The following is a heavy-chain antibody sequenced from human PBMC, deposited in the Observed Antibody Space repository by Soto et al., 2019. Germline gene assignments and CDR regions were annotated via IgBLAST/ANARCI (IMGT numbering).Heavy chain of an antibody. J-gene: IGHJ6*03. D-gene: IGHD2-2*01. CDR3: ARDKDIVVVPAASMDV. CDR2: ISAYNGNT. Sequence: ASVKVSGKASGYTFTSYGISWVLQAPGQGLEWMGWISAYNGNTNYAQKLQGRVTMTTDTSTSTAYMELRSLRSDDTAVYYCARDKDIVVVPAASMDVWGKGTTVTVSS. CDR1: GYTFTSYG. V-gene: IGHV1-18*01.